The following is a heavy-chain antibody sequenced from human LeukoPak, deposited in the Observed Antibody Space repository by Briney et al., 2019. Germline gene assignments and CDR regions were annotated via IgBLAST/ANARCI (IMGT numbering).Heavy chain of an antibody. D-gene: IGHD6-13*01. V-gene: IGHV1-8*01. CDR1: GYTFTNYN. J-gene: IGHJ6*03. CDR3: ARAGVGSSILYYHYYMDV. Sequence: ASVKVSCKASGYTFTNYNIDWVRQATGQGLEWMGWINPNSGNTGYAQKFQGRVTMTRNTSMSTAYMELSRLRSEDTAVYYCARAGVGSSILYYHYYMDVWGKGTTVTVSS. CDR2: INPNSGNT.